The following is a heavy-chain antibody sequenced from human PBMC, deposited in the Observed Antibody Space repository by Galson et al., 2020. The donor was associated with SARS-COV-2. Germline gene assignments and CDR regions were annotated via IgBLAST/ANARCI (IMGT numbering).Heavy chain of an antibody. CDR3: GRLLGDNGDYGDY. V-gene: IGHV4-39*01. Sequence: SETLSLTCTVAAGSISSNSYYWGWIRQPPGNGPEWIGTIKYNGYTNYNPSPNSRVPISVDTSKNQFSLKLSSVTAADTAVYYCGRLLGDNGDYGDYWGQGTLVTVSS. CDR1: AGSISSNSYY. D-gene: IGHD4-17*01. J-gene: IGHJ4*02. CDR2: IKYNGYT.